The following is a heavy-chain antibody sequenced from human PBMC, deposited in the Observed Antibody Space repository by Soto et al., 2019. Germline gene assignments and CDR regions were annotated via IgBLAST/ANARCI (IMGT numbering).Heavy chain of an antibody. CDR2: ISGSGGST. J-gene: IGHJ4*02. Sequence: GGSLRLSCAASGFTFSSYAMSWVRQAPGKGLEWVSAISGSGGSTYYADSVKGRFTISRDNSKNTLYLQMNSLRAEDTAVYYCARPRGYSSSPVAALDYWGQGTLVTVSS. CDR1: GFTFSSYA. D-gene: IGHD6-6*01. CDR3: ARPRGYSSSPVAALDY. V-gene: IGHV3-23*01.